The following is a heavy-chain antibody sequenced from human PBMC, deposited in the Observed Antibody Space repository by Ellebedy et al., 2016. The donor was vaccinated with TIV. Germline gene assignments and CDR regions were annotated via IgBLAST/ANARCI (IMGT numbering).Heavy chain of an antibody. CDR1: GFTVNSNY. V-gene: IGHV3-53*01. Sequence: PGRSLRLSCAASGFTVNSNYMSWVRQAPGKGLEWVSLIYSGGSTYYADSVKGRFIISRDKYKNTLYLYVNSLRAEDTAVYYCAKFIRSRDYFDYWGQGTLVTVSS. CDR3: AKFIRSRDYFDY. D-gene: IGHD3-10*01. CDR2: IYSGGST. J-gene: IGHJ4*02.